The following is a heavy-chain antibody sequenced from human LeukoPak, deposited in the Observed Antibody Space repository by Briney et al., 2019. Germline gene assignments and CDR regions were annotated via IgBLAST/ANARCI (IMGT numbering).Heavy chain of an antibody. CDR3: ARGGPGGVVVPAACDY. D-gene: IGHD2-2*01. J-gene: IGHJ4*02. CDR1: GYTFTSCG. V-gene: IGHV1-18*01. Sequence: ASVKVSCTASGYTFTSCGISWVRQAPGQGLEWMGWISAYSGNTNYAQKLQGRVTMATDTSTSTAYMELRSLRSDDTAVYYCARGGPGGVVVPAACDYWGQRTLVTVSS. CDR2: ISAYSGNT.